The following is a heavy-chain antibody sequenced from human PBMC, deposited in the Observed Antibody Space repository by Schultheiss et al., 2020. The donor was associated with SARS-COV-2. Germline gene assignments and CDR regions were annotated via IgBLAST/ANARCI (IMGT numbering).Heavy chain of an antibody. J-gene: IGHJ4*02. V-gene: IGHV3-23*01. Sequence: GESLKISCAASGFTVSSNYMSWVRQAPGKGLEWVSAISGSGGSTYYADSVKGRFTISRDNSKNTLYLQMNSLRAEDTAVYYCARGAAGDYWGQGTLVTVSS. D-gene: IGHD4/OR15-4a*01. CDR2: ISGSGGST. CDR3: ARGAAGDY. CDR1: GFTVSSNY.